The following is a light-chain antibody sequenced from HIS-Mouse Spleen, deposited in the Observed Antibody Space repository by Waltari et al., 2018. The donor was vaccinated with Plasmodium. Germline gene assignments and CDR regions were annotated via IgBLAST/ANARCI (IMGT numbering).Light chain of an antibody. J-gene: IGKJ4*01. Sequence: EIVLTQPPGTLSLSPGERATLSCRASQRVSTSYFALYQQKPGQAPRLLIFGASSRATGIPDRFSGSGSGTDFTLTISRLEPEDFAVYYCQQYGSSPQITFGGGTKVEIK. CDR3: QQYGSSPQIT. V-gene: IGKV3-20*01. CDR1: QRVSTSY. CDR2: GAS.